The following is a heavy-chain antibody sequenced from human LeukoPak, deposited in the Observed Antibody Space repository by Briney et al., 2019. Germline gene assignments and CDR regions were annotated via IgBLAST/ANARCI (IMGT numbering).Heavy chain of an antibody. Sequence: PSETLSLTCAVSGGSIGSRNWWSWVRQPPGKGLQWIGEIYQSGSSIYNPSLRSRVTMSVDKSKDQLSLKLSSVPAADTAVYYCARGIGAADFWGQGILVTVSS. J-gene: IGHJ4*02. CDR2: IYQSGSS. V-gene: IGHV4-4*02. D-gene: IGHD3-16*01. CDR1: GGSIGSRNW. CDR3: ARGIGAADF.